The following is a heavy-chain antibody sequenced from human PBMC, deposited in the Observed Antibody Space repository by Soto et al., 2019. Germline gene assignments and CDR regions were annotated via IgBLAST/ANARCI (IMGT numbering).Heavy chain of an antibody. J-gene: IGHJ5*02. CDR3: ARGYESGYTFGHDL. D-gene: IGHD3-3*01. V-gene: IGHV4-4*07. CDR2: IYSSGSN. Sequence: SETLSLTCTVSGDSISSPYWCWVRQPVGRGLEWIGRIYSSGSNNYNPSLESRVTMSVDTSKNQFSPTLRSVTAADTAVYFCARGYESGYTFGHDLWGQGTLVTVSS. CDR1: GDSISSPY.